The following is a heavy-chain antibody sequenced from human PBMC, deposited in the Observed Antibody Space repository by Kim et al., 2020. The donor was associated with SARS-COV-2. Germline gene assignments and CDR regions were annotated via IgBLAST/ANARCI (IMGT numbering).Heavy chain of an antibody. Sequence: GGSLRLSCAASGFTFSSYAMSWVRQAPGKGLEWVSCISGSGDGTYYADSVKGRFSISRDNSNNTLYLQMNSLRAEDTAVYYCAKDKHLWAHAIFDYWGQGTLVTVSS. D-gene: IGHD3-10*01. V-gene: IGHV3-23*01. CDR3: AKDKHLWAHAIFDY. CDR2: ISGSGDGT. CDR1: GFTFSSYA. J-gene: IGHJ4*02.